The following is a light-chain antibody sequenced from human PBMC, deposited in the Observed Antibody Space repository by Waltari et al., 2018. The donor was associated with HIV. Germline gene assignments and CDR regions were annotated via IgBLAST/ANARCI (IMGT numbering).Light chain of an antibody. CDR1: SNDLGVYNL. CDR3: CAYAGSTTYVI. CDR2: EVS. V-gene: IGLV2-23*02. J-gene: IGLJ2*01. Sequence: QSALTQPASVYGSSGQSITLSCTGPSNDLGVYNLVLLYQQHPGKAPKLTIYEVSKRPSGVSNRFSGSKSGNTASLTISGLQAEDEADYYCCAYAGSTTYVIFGGGTKLTVL.